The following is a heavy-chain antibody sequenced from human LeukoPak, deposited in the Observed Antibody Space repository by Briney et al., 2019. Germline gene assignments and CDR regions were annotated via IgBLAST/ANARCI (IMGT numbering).Heavy chain of an antibody. CDR2: IHSSGGS. J-gene: IGHJ4*03. Sequence: SETLSLTCTVSGASIRNYYWSWIRQTPEKGLEWMGHIHSSGGSSYYPSLKSRLTLSIDTSRNQLSLKLPSVTAADTAVYFCARLESYHDFWGQGALVTVSS. V-gene: IGHV4-4*09. CDR1: GASIRNYY. CDR3: ARLESYHDF.